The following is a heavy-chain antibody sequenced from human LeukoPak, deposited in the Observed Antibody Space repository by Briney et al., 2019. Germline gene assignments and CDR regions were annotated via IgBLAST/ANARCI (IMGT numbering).Heavy chain of an antibody. Sequence: GDSLKISCKGSGYSFTNYWIGWVRQMPGKGLEWMAIIYPANSDTRYSPSFQGQVTISADKSISTAYLQWSSLKASDTAMYYCARPACSSTSCYLYFQYWGQGTLVTVSS. CDR1: GYSFTNYW. V-gene: IGHV5-51*01. J-gene: IGHJ1*01. CDR2: IYPANSDT. D-gene: IGHD2-2*01. CDR3: ARPACSSTSCYLYFQY.